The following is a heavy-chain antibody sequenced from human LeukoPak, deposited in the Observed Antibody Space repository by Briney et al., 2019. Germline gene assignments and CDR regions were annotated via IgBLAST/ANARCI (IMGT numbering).Heavy chain of an antibody. CDR3: ARDFCSGGSCYPDAFDI. CDR1: GFTFSSYV. Sequence: GGSLRLSCAASGFTFSSYVMHWVRQAPGKGLEWVAVIWYDGTNTYYADSVKGRFTISRDNSKNTLYLQMNSLRAEDTAVYYCARDFCSGGSCYPDAFDIWGQGRMVTVSS. J-gene: IGHJ3*02. V-gene: IGHV3-33*01. D-gene: IGHD2-15*01. CDR2: IWYDGTNT.